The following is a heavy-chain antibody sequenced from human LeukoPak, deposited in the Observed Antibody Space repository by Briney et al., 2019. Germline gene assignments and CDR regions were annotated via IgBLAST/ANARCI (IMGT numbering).Heavy chain of an antibody. CDR2: IYSSGSN. CDR3: AREPTSGREPTSGRPLDY. CDR1: GGSISGYF. Sequence: SETLSLTCTVSGGSISGYFWTWIRQPAGKGLEWIGRIYSSGSNNYNPSLKSRVTMSLDTSKNHLSLNLTSVTAADTAVYYCAREPTSGREPTSGRPLDYWGQGTLVTVSS. J-gene: IGHJ4*02. V-gene: IGHV4-4*07. D-gene: IGHD5-12*01.